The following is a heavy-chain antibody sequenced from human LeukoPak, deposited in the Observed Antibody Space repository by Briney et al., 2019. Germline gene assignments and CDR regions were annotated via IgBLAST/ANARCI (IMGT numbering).Heavy chain of an antibody. CDR2: FDPEDGET. Sequence: ASVKVSCKAPAVTFTKYAISWVRQAPGKGLEWMGGFDPEDGETIYAQKFQGRVTMAEDTSTDTTYMELSSLRSEDTAVYYCATIIAVADGFDYWGQGTLVTVSS. CDR3: ATIIAVADGFDY. V-gene: IGHV1-24*01. CDR1: AVTFTKYA. D-gene: IGHD6-19*01. J-gene: IGHJ4*02.